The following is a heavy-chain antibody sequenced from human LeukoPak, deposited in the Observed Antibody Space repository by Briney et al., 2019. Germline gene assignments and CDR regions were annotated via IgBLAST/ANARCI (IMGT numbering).Heavy chain of an antibody. D-gene: IGHD3-10*01. CDR2: FSGSGGST. Sequence: GGSLRLFCAASGFTFCSYAMRWLRQAPGKGGEGGSNFSGSGGSTYYADSVKGRFTISRDNSKNTLYLQMNSLRAEDTAVYYCATELIRGVTNPYYYYYMDVWGKGTTVTISS. CDR1: GFTFCSYA. V-gene: IGHV3-23*01. J-gene: IGHJ6*03. CDR3: ATELIRGVTNPYYYYYMDV.